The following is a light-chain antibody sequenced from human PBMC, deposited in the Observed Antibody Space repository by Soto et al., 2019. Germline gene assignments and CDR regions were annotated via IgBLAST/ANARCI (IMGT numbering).Light chain of an antibody. CDR2: EVS. CDR1: SSDVGGYKY. J-gene: IGLJ3*02. V-gene: IGLV2-8*01. Sequence: QSVLTQPPSASGSPGQSVTISCTGTSSDVGGYKYVSWYQQHPGKAPKLMIYEVSKRPSGFPDRFSGSKSGNTASLTVSGLQAEDEADYYCSSYAGRNNWVFGGGTKVTV. CDR3: SSYAGRNNWV.